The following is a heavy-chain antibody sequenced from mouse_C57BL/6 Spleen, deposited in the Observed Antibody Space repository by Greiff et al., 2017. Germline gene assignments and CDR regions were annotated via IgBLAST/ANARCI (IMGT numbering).Heavy chain of an antibody. V-gene: IGHV2-2*01. J-gene: IGHJ4*01. CDR2: IWSGGST. CDR3: ARNEGDPLAMDY. CDR1: GFSLTSYG. Sequence: VQVVESGPGLVQPSQSLSITCTVSGFSLTSYGVHWVRQSPGKGLEWLGVIWSGGSTDYNAAFISRLSISKDNSKSQVFFKMNSLQADYTAIYYCARNEGDPLAMDYWGQGTSVTVSS. D-gene: IGHD3-3*01.